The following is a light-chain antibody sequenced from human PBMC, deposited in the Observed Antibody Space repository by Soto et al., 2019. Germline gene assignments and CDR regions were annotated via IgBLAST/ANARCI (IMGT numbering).Light chain of an antibody. CDR1: QSVSSSS. CDR3: QQYGSSGT. J-gene: IGKJ1*01. CDR2: GAS. V-gene: IGKV3-20*01. Sequence: ELVLTQSPGTLSLSPGERATLSCRASQSVSSSSLAWYPQNPGQAPRLLIYGASNRATGIPDRFSGSGSGTDFTLTISRLEPEDFAVYYCQQYGSSGTFGQGTKVDIK.